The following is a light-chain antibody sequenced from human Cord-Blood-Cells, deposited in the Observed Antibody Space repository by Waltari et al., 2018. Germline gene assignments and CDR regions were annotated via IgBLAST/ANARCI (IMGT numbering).Light chain of an antibody. CDR3: QVWDSSSDHYV. Sequence: SYVLTQPPSVSVAPGKTARITCGGNNIGRKSVHWYQQKPGQAPVLVIYYESDRPSGIPERVSGSNSGNTATLTISRVEAGDEADYYCQVWDSSSDHYVFGTGTKVTVL. V-gene: IGLV3-21*04. CDR2: YES. CDR1: NIGRKS. J-gene: IGLJ1*01.